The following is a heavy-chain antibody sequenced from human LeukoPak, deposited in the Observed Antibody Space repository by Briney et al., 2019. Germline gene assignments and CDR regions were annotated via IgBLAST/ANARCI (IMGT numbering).Heavy chain of an antibody. CDR2: ISAYNGNT. J-gene: IGHJ4*02. CDR1: GYTFTSYG. D-gene: IGHD6-19*01. V-gene: IGHV1-18*01. CDR3: ARSGYSSGWYRSYYFDY. Sequence: ASVKVSCKASGYTFTSYGISWVRQAPGQGLEWMGWISAYNGNTNYAQKLQGRVTMTTDTSTSTAYMELSSLRSEDTAVYYCARSGYSSGWYRSYYFDYWGQGTLVTVSS.